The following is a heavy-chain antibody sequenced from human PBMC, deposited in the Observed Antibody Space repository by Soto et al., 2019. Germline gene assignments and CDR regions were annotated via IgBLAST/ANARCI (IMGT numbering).Heavy chain of an antibody. CDR2: IYHSGST. J-gene: IGHJ6*03. CDR1: SASISSTNW. Sequence: QVQLQESGPGLVKPSGTLSLTCAVSSASISSTNWWSWVRQPPGKGLEWIGEIYHSGSTNYNPSLKSRVTISVDKSKNQFALRLNSGTAAETAVYYCARAHHTTDCGTSSCHEDYYYYYMDVWGKGTTVTVSS. D-gene: IGHD2-2*01. CDR3: ARAHHTTDCGTSSCHEDYYYYYMDV. V-gene: IGHV4-4*02.